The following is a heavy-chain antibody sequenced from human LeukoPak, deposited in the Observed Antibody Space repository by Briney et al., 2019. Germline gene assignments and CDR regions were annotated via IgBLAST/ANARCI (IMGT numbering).Heavy chain of an antibody. D-gene: IGHD6-19*01. CDR3: AAGTGVGIAVAGTGAFDI. Sequence: SETLSLTCTVSGGSISSYYWIWIRQPPGKGLEGIGYIYTSGSTNYNPSLKSRVTISVDTSKNQFSLKLSSVTAADTAVYYCAAGTGVGIAVAGTGAFDIWGQGTMVTVSS. V-gene: IGHV4-4*09. CDR2: IYTSGST. J-gene: IGHJ3*02. CDR1: GGSISSYY.